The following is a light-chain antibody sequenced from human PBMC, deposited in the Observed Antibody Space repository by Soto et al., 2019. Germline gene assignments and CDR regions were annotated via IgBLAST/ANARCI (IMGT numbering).Light chain of an antibody. J-gene: IGLJ3*02. CDR1: SSDVGYYNY. Sequence: QSVLTQPASVSGSPGQTITISCTGTSSDVGYYNYVSWYQQHPGEAPKLMIYDVVNRPSGVSNRFSGSKSGNTASLNISGLQAEDEADYYCNSFTTSSTVVFGGGTKLTVL. CDR2: DVV. V-gene: IGLV2-14*03. CDR3: NSFTTSSTVV.